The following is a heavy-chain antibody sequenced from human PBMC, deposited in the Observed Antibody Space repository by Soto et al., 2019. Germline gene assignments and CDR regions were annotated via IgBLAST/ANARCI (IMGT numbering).Heavy chain of an antibody. V-gene: IGHV3-21*01. CDR3: ARWDLGYCSSTSCYTNGYFDL. CDR1: GFTFSSYS. D-gene: IGHD2-2*02. CDR2: ISSSSSYI. J-gene: IGHJ2*01. Sequence: EVQLVESGGGLVKPGGSLRLSCAASGFTFSSYSMNWVRQAPGKGLEWVSSISSSSSYIYYADSVKGRFTISRDNAKNSLYLQMNSLRAEDTAVYYCARWDLGYCSSTSCYTNGYFDLWGRGTLVTVSS.